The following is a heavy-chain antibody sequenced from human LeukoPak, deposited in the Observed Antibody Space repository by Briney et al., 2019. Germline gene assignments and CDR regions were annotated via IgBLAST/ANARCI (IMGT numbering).Heavy chain of an antibody. Sequence: ASVKVSCKASGYTFTSYYMHWVRQAPGQGLEWMGWISAYNGNTNYAQKLQGRVTMTTDTSTSTAYMELRSLRSDDTAVYYCARIVQAYYFDYWGQGTLVTVSS. V-gene: IGHV1-18*04. J-gene: IGHJ4*02. CDR2: ISAYNGNT. CDR3: ARIVQAYYFDY. D-gene: IGHD2-8*01. CDR1: GYTFTSYY.